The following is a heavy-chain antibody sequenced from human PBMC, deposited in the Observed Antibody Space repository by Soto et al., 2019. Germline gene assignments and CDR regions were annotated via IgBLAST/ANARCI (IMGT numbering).Heavy chain of an antibody. J-gene: IGHJ6*02. Sequence: PAESLSLTCTVSGCSIGGSGYYWGWLRQPPGQGLEWIGSIYYSGSTYYNPSLKSRVTISVDTSKNQFSLKLSSVTAADTAVYYCARLKRSLGSSGYYYYYYGMDVWGQGTTVTVSS. D-gene: IGHD3-22*01. V-gene: IGHV4-39*01. CDR2: IYYSGST. CDR1: GCSIGGSGYY. CDR3: ARLKRSLGSSGYYYYYYGMDV.